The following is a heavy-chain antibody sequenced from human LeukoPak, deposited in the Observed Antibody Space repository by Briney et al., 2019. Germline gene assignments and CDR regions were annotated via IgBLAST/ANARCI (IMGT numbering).Heavy chain of an antibody. Sequence: GRSLRLSCAASGFTFSSYAMHWVRQAPGKGLEWVAVISYDGSNKYYADSVKGRFTISRDNSKNTLYLQMNSLRAEDTAVYYCARDQERIDCSGTSCFYYYYYGMDVWGQGTTVTVSS. V-gene: IGHV3-30-3*01. CDR3: ARDQERIDCSGTSCFYYYYYGMDV. CDR1: GFTFSSYA. J-gene: IGHJ6*02. D-gene: IGHD2-2*01. CDR2: ISYDGSNK.